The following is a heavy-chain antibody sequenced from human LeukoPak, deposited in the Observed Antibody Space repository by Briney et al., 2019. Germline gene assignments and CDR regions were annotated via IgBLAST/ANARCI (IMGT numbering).Heavy chain of an antibody. Sequence: SETLSLTCTVSGGSISSSSYYWGWIRQPPGKGLEWIGSIYYSGSTYYNPSLKSRVTISVDTSKNQFSLKLSSVTAADTAVYYCARQTYYYDSSGYYYLWYYYMYVWGKGTTVTVSS. CDR3: ARQTYYYDSSGYYYLWYYYMYV. D-gene: IGHD3-22*01. CDR2: IYYSGST. CDR1: GGSISSSSYY. V-gene: IGHV4-39*01. J-gene: IGHJ6*03.